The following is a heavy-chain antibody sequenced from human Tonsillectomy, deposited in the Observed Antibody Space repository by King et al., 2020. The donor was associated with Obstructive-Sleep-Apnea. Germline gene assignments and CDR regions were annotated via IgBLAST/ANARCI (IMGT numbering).Heavy chain of an antibody. CDR2: ISTTSRAI. Sequence: VQLVESGGGLVQPGGSLRLSCAASGITFSGYSMNWVRQAPGKGLEWISYISTTSRAIFYADSVKGRFTISRDNAKNSVYLQMNGLRAEDTAVYYCARDLDSSGWYLGSYWGQGALVAVSS. V-gene: IGHV3-48*04. J-gene: IGHJ4*02. CDR1: GITFSGYS. CDR3: ARDLDSSGWYLGSY. D-gene: IGHD6-19*01.